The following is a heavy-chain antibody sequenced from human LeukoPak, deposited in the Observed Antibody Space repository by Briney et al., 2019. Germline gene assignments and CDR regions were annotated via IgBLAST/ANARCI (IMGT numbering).Heavy chain of an antibody. CDR2: ISSSSSYI. CDR3: IVVAATKDSFDY. D-gene: IGHD2-15*01. Sequence: PGGSLRLSCAASGFTFSSYSMNWVRQAPGKGLEWVSSISSSSSYIYYADSVKGRFTISRDNAKNSLYLQMNSLRAEDTAVYYCIVVAATKDSFDYWGQGTLVTVSS. V-gene: IGHV3-21*01. CDR1: GFTFSSYS. J-gene: IGHJ4*02.